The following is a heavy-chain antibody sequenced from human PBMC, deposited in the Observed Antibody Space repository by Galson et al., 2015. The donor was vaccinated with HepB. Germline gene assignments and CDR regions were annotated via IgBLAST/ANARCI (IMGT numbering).Heavy chain of an antibody. CDR2: INHSGST. J-gene: IGHJ4*02. D-gene: IGHD4-11*01. V-gene: IGHV4-4*02. Sequence: ETLSLTCAVSGGSISSSNWWSWVRQPPGKGLEWIGEINHSGSTNYNPSLKSRVTISVDTSKNQFSLKLSSVTAADTAVYYCARTGQVTLNYFDYWGQGTLVTVSS. CDR1: GGSISSSNW. CDR3: ARTGQVTLNYFDY.